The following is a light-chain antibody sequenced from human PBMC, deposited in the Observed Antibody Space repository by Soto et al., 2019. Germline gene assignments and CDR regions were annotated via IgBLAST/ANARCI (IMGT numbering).Light chain of an antibody. CDR1: QSVSSC. V-gene: IGKV3-11*01. CDR3: HQRQSWPRT. Sequence: NGLTQSPYALSLSPGERATLSCRASQSVSSCLAWYQQKPAQAPRLLIYDASNRATGIPARVSGSGSGTDFTLTISDVQPEDFAVYYCHQRQSWPRTFAQRTKVDNK. J-gene: IGKJ1*01. CDR2: DAS.